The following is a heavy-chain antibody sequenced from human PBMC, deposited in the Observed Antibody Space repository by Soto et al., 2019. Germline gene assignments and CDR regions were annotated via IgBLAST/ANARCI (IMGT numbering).Heavy chain of an antibody. Sequence: QVHLVQSGTEVKEPGASVKVYCKASASTFTGYTINWVRQAPGKGLEWMGWISTFNGNTKYAGNFEGRVTMTTNTSTPTADMELPSLTFDDAAVYVCARRTVTAGRWFGPWGQGTLVSGSS. CDR2: ISTFNGNT. CDR1: ASTFTGYT. CDR3: ARRTVTAGRWFGP. J-gene: IGHJ5*02. V-gene: IGHV1-18*04. D-gene: IGHD2-21*02.